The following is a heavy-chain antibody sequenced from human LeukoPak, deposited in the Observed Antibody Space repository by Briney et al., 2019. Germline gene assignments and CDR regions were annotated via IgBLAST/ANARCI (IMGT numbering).Heavy chain of an antibody. D-gene: IGHD2-2*01. Sequence: SETLSLTCAVYGWSFNDYYRNWIRQPPGKGLEWIGEINARGDTNYNPSRKSRVNISVDTSKKQFSLRLTSMIAADTALYYCARGQVPAARGYNWFDPWGQGTLVTVSS. CDR2: INARGDT. V-gene: IGHV4-34*01. CDR1: GWSFNDYY. CDR3: ARGQVPAARGYNWFDP. J-gene: IGHJ5*02.